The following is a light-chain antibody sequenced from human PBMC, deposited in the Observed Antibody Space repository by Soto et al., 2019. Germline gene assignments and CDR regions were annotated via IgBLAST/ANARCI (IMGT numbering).Light chain of an antibody. J-gene: IGKJ3*01. V-gene: IGKV3-20*01. Sequence: IVLPQYPGTLSLSPGERATLSCRAIQSVSNNYLAWYQQKPGQAPRLLIYGASNRATGIPDRFSGSGSGTDFTLTISRLEPEDFAVYYCQQYGSSLFTFGPGTKVDIK. CDR1: QSVSNNY. CDR3: QQYGSSLFT. CDR2: GAS.